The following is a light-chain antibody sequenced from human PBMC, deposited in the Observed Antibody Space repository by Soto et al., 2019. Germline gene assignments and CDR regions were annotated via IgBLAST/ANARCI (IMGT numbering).Light chain of an antibody. CDR3: QQRNSWPLT. J-gene: IGKJ3*01. CDR1: QSVSSY. Sequence: EIVLTQSPATLSLSPGERATLSCRASQSVSSYLAWYQQKPGRAPRLLIYDASNRATGIPARFSGSGSGTDFTLAISSLEPEDFAVYYCQQRNSWPLTFGPGTKVDIK. CDR2: DAS. V-gene: IGKV3-11*01.